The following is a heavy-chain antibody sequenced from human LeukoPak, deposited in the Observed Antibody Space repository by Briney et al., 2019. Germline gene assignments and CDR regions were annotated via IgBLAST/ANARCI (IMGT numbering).Heavy chain of an antibody. CDR2: ISSSGSTI. Sequence: GGSLRLSCAASGFTFSSYEMNWVRRAPGKGLEWVSYISSSGSTIYYADSVKGRFTISRDNAKNSLYLQMNSLRAEDTAVYYCAREPRRRIAVAGTSDAFDIWGQGTMVTVSS. V-gene: IGHV3-48*03. D-gene: IGHD6-19*01. CDR1: GFTFSSYE. J-gene: IGHJ3*02. CDR3: AREPRRRIAVAGTSDAFDI.